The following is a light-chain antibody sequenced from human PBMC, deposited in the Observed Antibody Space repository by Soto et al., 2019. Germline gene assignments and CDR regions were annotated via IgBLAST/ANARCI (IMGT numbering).Light chain of an antibody. J-gene: IGLJ1*01. CDR2: GNS. CDR1: SSNIGAGYD. CDR3: QSYAISRSASQV. V-gene: IGLV1-40*01. Sequence: QSVLTQPPSVSGAPGQGVTISCTGNSSNIGAGYDVHWYQQRPGTAPKLLMYGNSNRPSGVPDRFSGSKSGTSASLAITGLQAEDEADYYCQSYAISRSASQVFGTGTKVTVL.